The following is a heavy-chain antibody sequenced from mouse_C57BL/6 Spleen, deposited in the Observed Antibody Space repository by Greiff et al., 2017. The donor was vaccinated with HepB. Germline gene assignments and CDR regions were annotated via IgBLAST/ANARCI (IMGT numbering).Heavy chain of an antibody. CDR1: GFNIKDDY. J-gene: IGHJ3*01. V-gene: IGHV14-4*01. CDR2: IDPENGDT. CDR3: TTGDSSGPY. Sequence: EVQLQQSGAELVRPGASVKLSCTASGFNIKDDYMHWVKQRPEQGLEWIGWIDPENGDTEYASKFQGKATITADTSSNTAYLQLSSLTSEDTAVYYCTTGDSSGPYWGQGTLVTVSA. D-gene: IGHD3-2*02.